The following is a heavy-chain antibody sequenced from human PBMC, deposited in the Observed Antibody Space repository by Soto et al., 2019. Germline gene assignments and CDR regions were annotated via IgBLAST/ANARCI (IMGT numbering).Heavy chain of an antibody. D-gene: IGHD2-2*01. Sequence: PETLSLTCTVSAGSISSSSNYYWGWIRQPPGKGLEWIGSIYYSGNTYYSPSLKSRVTLYVDTSKNQFSLNLNSVTAADKSVYYCVTTAAYCNGISCYDFDNWGQGTLVTGS. CDR3: VTTAAYCNGISCYDFDN. V-gene: IGHV4-39*01. J-gene: IGHJ4*02. CDR1: AGSISSSSNYY. CDR2: IYYSGNT.